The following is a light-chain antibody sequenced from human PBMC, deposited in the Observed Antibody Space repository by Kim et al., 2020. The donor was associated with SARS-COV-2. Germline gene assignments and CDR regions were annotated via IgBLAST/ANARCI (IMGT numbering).Light chain of an antibody. Sequence: VSPGQRVTLSCRACRGVGSSLAWHQQKPGQAPRLLLDGASTRATGIPARFSGSGSGTEFTLTISSLQSEDFAVYYCQQYTNWPRTFGRGTKVDIK. CDR3: QQYTNWPRT. CDR2: GAS. V-gene: IGKV3-15*01. J-gene: IGKJ1*01. CDR1: RGVGSS.